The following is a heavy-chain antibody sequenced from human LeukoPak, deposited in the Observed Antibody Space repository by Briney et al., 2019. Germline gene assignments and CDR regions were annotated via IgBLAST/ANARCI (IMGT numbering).Heavy chain of an antibody. V-gene: IGHV4-30-4*08. CDR2: IYYSGST. Sequence: PSETLSLTCTVSGGSISSGGYYWRWIRQHPGKGLEWIGYIYYSGSTNYNPSLKSRVTISVDTSKNQFSLKLSSVTAADTAVYYCAREYSSSWLLSGYYYYGMDVWGQGTTVTVSS. J-gene: IGHJ6*02. D-gene: IGHD6-13*01. CDR1: GGSISSGGYY. CDR3: AREYSSSWLLSGYYYYGMDV.